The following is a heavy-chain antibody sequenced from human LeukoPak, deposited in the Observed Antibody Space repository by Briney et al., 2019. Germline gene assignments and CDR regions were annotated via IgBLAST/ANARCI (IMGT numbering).Heavy chain of an antibody. CDR1: GGSISSGRYY. J-gene: IGHJ6*03. V-gene: IGHV4-39*01. Sequence: SETLSLTCSVSGGSISSGRYYWGWIRQTPGKGLEWIGTVYYSGSTYYSLSLKGRVTISIDTSENQFSLKLSSVTAADTAVYYCARHTCSGVSCYYYYYYMDVWGKGTTVTVSS. D-gene: IGHD2-15*01. CDR3: ARHTCSGVSCYYYYYYMDV. CDR2: VYYSGST.